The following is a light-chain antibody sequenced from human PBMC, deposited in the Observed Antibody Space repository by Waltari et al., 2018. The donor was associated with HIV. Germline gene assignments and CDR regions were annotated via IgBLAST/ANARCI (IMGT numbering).Light chain of an antibody. CDR3: ASNRLDYTLI. Sequence: QSVLTQPPSVSAAPGQKVTISCSGNSSNIGNNFVSWYQQFPGTAPKLLIYDTEKRPSGIPERFSGSKSGTSATLGITGLQSGDEGHYYCASNRLDYTLIFGGGTKLTVL. CDR1: SSNIGNNF. V-gene: IGLV1-51*01. CDR2: DTE. J-gene: IGLJ2*01.